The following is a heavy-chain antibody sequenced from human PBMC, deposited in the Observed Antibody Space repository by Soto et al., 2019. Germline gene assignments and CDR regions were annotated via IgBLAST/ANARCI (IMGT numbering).Heavy chain of an antibody. CDR3: AKGYEIRPPIASVCYRNNYYGMDV. CDR1: GFAFNKYG. Sequence: QVQLVESGGSVVEPGRSLRLACAASGFAFNKYGVHWVRQAPVEGLEWVPVISVAGSDEWYADSVKGRFTISRDNSKNTLYPQMDSLRVEVTAVYYSAKGYEIRPPIASVCYRNNYYGMDVWGQGTTVTVSS. CDR2: ISVAGSDE. D-gene: IGHD3-16*02. V-gene: IGHV3-30*18. J-gene: IGHJ6*02.